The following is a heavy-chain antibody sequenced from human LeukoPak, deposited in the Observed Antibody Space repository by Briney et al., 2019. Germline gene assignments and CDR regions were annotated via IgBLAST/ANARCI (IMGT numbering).Heavy chain of an antibody. J-gene: IGHJ4*02. CDR2: IAFDGINK. CDR3: ARALAVSYGGNYYLDY. D-gene: IGHD4-23*01. V-gene: IGHV3-30-3*01. Sequence: GRSLRLSCAASGFTFSNYAMHWVRQAPGKGLEWVAVIAFDGINKYYADSVKGRFTISRDNSKNTLYLQMNSLRAEDTAVYYCARALAVSYGGNYYLDYWGQGTLVTVSS. CDR1: GFTFSNYA.